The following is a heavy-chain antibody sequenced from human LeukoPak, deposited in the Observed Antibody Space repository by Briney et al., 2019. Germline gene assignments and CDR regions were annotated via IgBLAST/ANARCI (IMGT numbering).Heavy chain of an antibody. CDR1: GFTFDDYA. Sequence: GGSLRLSCAASGFTFDDYAMHWVRQVPGKGLEWVSSIDWNSYSIGYADSVKGRFTISRDNAKNTLYLQMNSLRAEDTAVYYCARFSSGSHAWGQGTLVTVSS. D-gene: IGHD3-10*01. J-gene: IGHJ5*02. CDR2: IDWNSYSI. V-gene: IGHV3-9*01. CDR3: ARFSSGSHA.